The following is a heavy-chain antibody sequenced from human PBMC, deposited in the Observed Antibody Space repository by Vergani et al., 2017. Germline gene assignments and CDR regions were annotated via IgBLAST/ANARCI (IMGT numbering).Heavy chain of an antibody. D-gene: IGHD3-16*01. CDR1: GGSISSGGYY. J-gene: IGHJ4*02. CDR3: ARYKGDYDQTFDY. V-gene: IGHV4-31*03. CDR2: IYYSGRT. Sequence: QVQLQESGPRLVKPSETLSLNCPVSGGSISSGGYYWRWLRQHPGKGLEWIGYIYYSGRTYSNPSLKSRVTISVDKSKNQFSLKLSSVTAADTAVYYCARYKGDYDQTFDYWGQGTLVTVSS.